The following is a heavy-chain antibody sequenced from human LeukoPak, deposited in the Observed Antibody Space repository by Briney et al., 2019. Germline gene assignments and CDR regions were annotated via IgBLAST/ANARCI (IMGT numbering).Heavy chain of an antibody. CDR1: GFTFSSYA. CDR2: ISYDGSNK. CDR3: ASYYYGSGSYYPPDY. D-gene: IGHD3-10*01. J-gene: IGHJ4*02. Sequence: GRSLRLSCAASGFTFSSYAMHWVRQAPGKGLEWVAVISYDGSNKYYADSVKGRFTISRDNSKNTLYLQMNSLRAEDTAVYYCASYYYGSGSYYPPDYWGQGTLVTVSS. V-gene: IGHV3-30-3*01.